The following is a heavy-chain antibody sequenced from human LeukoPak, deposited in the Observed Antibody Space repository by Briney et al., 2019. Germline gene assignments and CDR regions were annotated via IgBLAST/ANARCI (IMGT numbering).Heavy chain of an antibody. D-gene: IGHD3-10*01. CDR1: GVTLSNYA. V-gene: IGHV3-23*01. Sequence: GGSLRLSCVASGVTLSNYAMSWARQAPGKGLEWVSGISSSGSGGNTYYADSVKGRFTISRDNSKNTLYLQMNSLRAEDTAVYYCAKNLGIDYWGQGTLVTVSS. J-gene: IGHJ4*02. CDR2: ISSSGSGGNT. CDR3: AKNLGIDY.